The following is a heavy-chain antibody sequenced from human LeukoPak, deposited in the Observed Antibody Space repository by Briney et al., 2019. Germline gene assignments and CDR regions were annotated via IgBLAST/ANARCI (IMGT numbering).Heavy chain of an antibody. Sequence: PSETLSLTCTVSGGSISGHYWTWIRQPPGKGLEWIGQTHYSGRPDYNPSLKSRVTISVDTSKNQLSLKVTSVTGADTAVYYCARFGVDYDMDVWGQGTTVTVSS. V-gene: IGHV4-59*11. D-gene: IGHD3-16*01. CDR3: ARFGVDYDMDV. CDR1: GGSISGHY. CDR2: THYSGRP. J-gene: IGHJ6*02.